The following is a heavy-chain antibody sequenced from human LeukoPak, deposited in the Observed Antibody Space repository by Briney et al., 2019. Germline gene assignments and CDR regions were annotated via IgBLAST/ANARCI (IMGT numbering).Heavy chain of an antibody. V-gene: IGHV1-46*01. CDR2: INPSGGST. Sequence: ASVKVSCKASGYTFTGYYMHWVRQAPGQGLERMGIINPSGGSTSYAQKFQGRVTMTEDTSTDTAYMELSSLRSEDTAVYYCATVRRGYSYLFIWGQGTLVTVSS. CDR1: GYTFTGYY. CDR3: ATVRRGYSYLFI. D-gene: IGHD5-18*01. J-gene: IGHJ4*02.